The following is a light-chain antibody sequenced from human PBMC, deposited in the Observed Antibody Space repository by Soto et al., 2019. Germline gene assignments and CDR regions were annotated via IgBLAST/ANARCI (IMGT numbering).Light chain of an antibody. V-gene: IGKV3-20*01. Sequence: EIVVTQSPGTLSLSPGERGTLSCRASQSISSSYLAWYQQKPGQAPRLLIYGASSRATGIPDRFSGSGSGTDFTLTISRLEPEDFAVYYCQQYVNSLYTFGQGTKLEIK. CDR3: QQYVNSLYT. CDR2: GAS. CDR1: QSISSSY. J-gene: IGKJ2*01.